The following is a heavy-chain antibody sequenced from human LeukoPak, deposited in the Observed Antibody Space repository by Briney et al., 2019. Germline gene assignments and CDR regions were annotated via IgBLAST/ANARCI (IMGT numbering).Heavy chain of an antibody. Sequence: GGSLRLSCAASGFTFSSYAMSWVRRAPGKGLEWVSAISGSGGSTYYADSVKGRFTISRDNSKNTLYLQMNSLRAEDTAVYYCAKDRSTYYDFWSGLNDCWGQGTLVTVSS. D-gene: IGHD3-3*01. CDR3: AKDRSTYYDFWSGLNDC. CDR1: GFTFSSYA. V-gene: IGHV3-23*01. CDR2: ISGSGGST. J-gene: IGHJ4*02.